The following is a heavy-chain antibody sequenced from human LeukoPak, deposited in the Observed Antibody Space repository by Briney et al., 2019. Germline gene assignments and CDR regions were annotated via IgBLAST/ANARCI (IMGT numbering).Heavy chain of an antibody. D-gene: IGHD3-10*01. V-gene: IGHV1-69*06. CDR2: IIPFSGTT. CDR3: ARVGPYYSASGTFYPEGRFYVDV. J-gene: IGHJ6*03. CDR1: GGTFGSYA. Sequence: GASVKVSCKASGGTFGSYAVSWVRQAPGRGLEWMGGIIPFSGTTTYPHNFQGGVTITADKSRTTAYMELSRLRSEDTAVYYCARVGPYYSASGTFYPEGRFYVDVWGKGTTVTVSS.